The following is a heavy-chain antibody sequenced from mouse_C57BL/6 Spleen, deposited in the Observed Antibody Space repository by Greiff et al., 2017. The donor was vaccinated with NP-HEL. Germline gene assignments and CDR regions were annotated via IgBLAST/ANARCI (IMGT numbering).Heavy chain of an antibody. V-gene: IGHV5-17*01. J-gene: IGHJ4*01. CDR3: ARPDDYEESAMGY. CDR1: GFTFSDSG. D-gene: IGHD2-4*01. Sequence: EVKLVESGGGLVKPGGSLKLSCAASGFTFSDSGMHWVRQAPEKGLEWVAYISSGSSTIYYADTVKGRFTISRDNAKNTLFLQMTSLRSEDTAMYYCARPDDYEESAMGYWGQGTSVTVSS. CDR2: ISSGSSTI.